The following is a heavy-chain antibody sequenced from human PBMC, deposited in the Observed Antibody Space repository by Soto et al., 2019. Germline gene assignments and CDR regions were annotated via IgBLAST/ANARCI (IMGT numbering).Heavy chain of an antibody. CDR3: AKTYPAMVTGWLDP. CDR2: IIPIFGTA. J-gene: IGHJ5*02. CDR1: GGTFSSYA. Sequence: QVPLVQSGAEVKKPGSSVKVSCKASGGTFSSYAISWVRQAPGQGLEWMGGIIPIFGTANYAQKFQGRVRITADESTSTAYMELSCLRSEDTAVYFSAKTYPAMVTGWLDPWGQGTLVTVSS. V-gene: IGHV1-69*12. D-gene: IGHD5-18*01.